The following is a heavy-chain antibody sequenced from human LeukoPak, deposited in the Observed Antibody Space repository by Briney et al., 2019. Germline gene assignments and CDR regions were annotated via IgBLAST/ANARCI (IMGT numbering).Heavy chain of an antibody. CDR3: ARHSGSGSESRPFDP. V-gene: IGHV4-39*01. J-gene: IGHJ5*02. Sequence: PSETLSLTCSVSGAPVNRGGFYWPWLRQPPGRGPHWIPTIYYTGRPYYNPSLKRRVSISIDTSKNQFSLRLTTVTATDTAVYHCARHSGSGSESRPFDPWGQGTLVSVAS. CDR2: IYYTGRP. D-gene: IGHD3-10*01. CDR1: GAPVNRGGFY.